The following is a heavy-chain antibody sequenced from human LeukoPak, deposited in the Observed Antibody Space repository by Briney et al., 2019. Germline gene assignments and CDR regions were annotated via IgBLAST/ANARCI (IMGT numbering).Heavy chain of an antibody. CDR2: IYYSGST. Sequence: SETLSLTCTVSGGSISSSSYYWGWIRHPPGKGLEWIGSIYYSGSTYYNPSLKSRVPISVDTSKNQFSLKLSSVTAADTAVYYCAGSGWYGDYWGQGTLVTVSS. CDR1: GGSISSSSYY. D-gene: IGHD6-19*01. CDR3: AGSGWYGDY. V-gene: IGHV4-39*01. J-gene: IGHJ4*02.